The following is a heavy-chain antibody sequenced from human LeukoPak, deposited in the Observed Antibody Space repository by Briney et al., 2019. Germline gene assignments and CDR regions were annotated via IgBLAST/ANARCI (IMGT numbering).Heavy chain of an antibody. V-gene: IGHV4-59*08. D-gene: IGHD3-22*01. Sequence: SETLSLTCAVYGGSFSGYYWSWIRQPPGKGLEWIGYIYYSGSTNYNPSLKSRVTISVDTSKDQFSLKLSSVTAADMAVYYCAKSVVVATTRLGPFDTWGQGTMVTVSS. CDR1: GGSFSGYY. CDR2: IYYSGST. CDR3: AKSVVVATTRLGPFDT. J-gene: IGHJ3*02.